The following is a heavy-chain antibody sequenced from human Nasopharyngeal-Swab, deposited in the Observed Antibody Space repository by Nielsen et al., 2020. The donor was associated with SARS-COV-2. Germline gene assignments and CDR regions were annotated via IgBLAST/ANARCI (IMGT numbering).Heavy chain of an antibody. CDR3: ARDGLDYDFWSAYFMDV. CDR1: GFTFNNYN. Sequence: GESLKISCAASGFTFNNYNFNWVRQAPGKGLEWVSSISSSSSYIYYADSVKGRFTISRDNAKNSLYLQMNSLRAEDTAVYYCARDGLDYDFWSAYFMDVWAQGPRSPSP. CDR2: ISSSSSYI. J-gene: IGHJ6*02. V-gene: IGHV3-21*06. D-gene: IGHD3-3*01.